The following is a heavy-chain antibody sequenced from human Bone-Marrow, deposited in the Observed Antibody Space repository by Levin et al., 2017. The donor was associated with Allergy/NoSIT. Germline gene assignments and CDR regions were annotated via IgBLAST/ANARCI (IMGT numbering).Heavy chain of an antibody. CDR2: INPNSGDT. V-gene: IGHV1-2*06. J-gene: IGHJ4*02. CDR3: ARGYCSSTSCFSAFDY. D-gene: IGHD2-2*01. CDR1: GYSFTGYY. Sequence: GESLKISCKASGYSFTGYYIHWVRQAPGQGLEWMGRINPNSGDTNYAQKFQGRVTMTRDTSISTAYMELSSLRSDDTAVYYCARGYCSSTSCFSAFDYWGQGTLLTVSS.